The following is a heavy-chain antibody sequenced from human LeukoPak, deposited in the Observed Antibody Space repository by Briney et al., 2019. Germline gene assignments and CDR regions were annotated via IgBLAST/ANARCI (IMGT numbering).Heavy chain of an antibody. CDR2: IIPIFGTA. V-gene: IGHV1-69*01. CDR1: GGTFSSYA. D-gene: IGHD6-6*01. Sequence: GASVKVSCKASGGTFSSYAISWVRQAPGQGLEWMGGIIPIFGTANYAQKFQGRVTITADESTSTAYMELSSLRSEDTAVYYCARVEYSSSLGWFDPWPGNPGHRLL. J-gene: IGHJ5*02. CDR3: ARVEYSSSLGWFDP.